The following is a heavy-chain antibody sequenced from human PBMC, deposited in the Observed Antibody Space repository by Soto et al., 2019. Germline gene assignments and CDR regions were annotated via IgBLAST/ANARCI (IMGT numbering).Heavy chain of an antibody. Sequence: PGGSLRLSCAASGFTFSSYTMHWVRQAPGKGLEWVAVVSYDGRNKHYADSVKGRFTISRDNSKNTLYLQMNSLRAEDTAVYYCAKEEPFWSGYWNYYYGMDVWGQGTTVTVSS. CDR2: VSYDGRNK. CDR3: AKEEPFWSGYWNYYYGMDV. J-gene: IGHJ6*02. V-gene: IGHV3-30*18. CDR1: GFTFSSYT. D-gene: IGHD3-3*01.